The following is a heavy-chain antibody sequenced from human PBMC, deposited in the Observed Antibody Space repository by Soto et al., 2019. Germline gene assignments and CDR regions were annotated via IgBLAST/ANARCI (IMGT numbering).Heavy chain of an antibody. D-gene: IGHD1-26*01. Sequence: QVHVQQSGPGLVKPSETLSLSCTVSSGPSSSHNWGWIRQPPGRGLEWIGYVYYTGGTSYNPSLKGPVTISTDTSTNHLSLTPSFVTAGDTAGYYCVRQGIDYLHGLVDVWGQGTTVSVSS. J-gene: IGHJ6*02. CDR1: SGPSSSHN. CDR3: VRQGIDYLHGLVDV. CDR2: VYYTGGT. V-gene: IGHV4-59*08.